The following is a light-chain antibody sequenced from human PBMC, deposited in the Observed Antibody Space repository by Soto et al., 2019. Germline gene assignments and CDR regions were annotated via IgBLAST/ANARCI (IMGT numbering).Light chain of an antibody. CDR3: LSYTSANTRV. CDR2: EVS. J-gene: IGLJ3*02. CDR1: SNDVGYSNY. V-gene: IGLV2-8*01. Sequence: QSALTQPPSASGSPGQSVTISCTGTSNDVGYSNYVSWYQQHPGKAPKLMIYEVSKRPSGVPDRFSGSKSGNTASLTISGLQPEDEADYYCLSYTSANTRVFGGGTKVTVL.